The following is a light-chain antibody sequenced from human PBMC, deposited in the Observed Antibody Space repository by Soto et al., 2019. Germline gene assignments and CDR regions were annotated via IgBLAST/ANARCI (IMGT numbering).Light chain of an antibody. Sequence: QSALTQPPSASGSPGESVTISCTGTSSDVGGYNYVSWYQHHPGKGPKLIIYAVRKRPSGVPDRFSGSKSGSTASLTVSGLQAEDEADYYCTSYAGSENLVFGGGTKLTVL. V-gene: IGLV2-8*01. CDR3: TSYAGSENLV. CDR1: SSDVGGYNY. J-gene: IGLJ2*01. CDR2: AVR.